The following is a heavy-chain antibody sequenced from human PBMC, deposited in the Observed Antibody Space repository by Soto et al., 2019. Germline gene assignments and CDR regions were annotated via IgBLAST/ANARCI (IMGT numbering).Heavy chain of an antibody. CDR2: FRESGGTT. V-gene: IGHV3-23*01. CDR1: GFGFTFSTSA. J-gene: IGHJ4*01. D-gene: IGHD2-2*01. CDR3: AKDSHWAIISPTPDY. Sequence: LRLSCAASGFGFTFSTSAMSWVRQAPGKGLEWVSTFRESGGTTHYANSVKGRFTISRDTSKNMLYLQMNSLRAEDTAIYYCAKDSHWAIISPTPDYWGHGTLVTVSS.